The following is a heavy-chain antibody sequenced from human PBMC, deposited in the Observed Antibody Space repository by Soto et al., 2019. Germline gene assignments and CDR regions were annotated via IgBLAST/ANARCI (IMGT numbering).Heavy chain of an antibody. Sequence: SVKVSCKASGFTFTSSAMQWVRQARGRRLEWIGWIVVGSGNTNYAQKFQERVTITRDMSTSTAYMELSSLRSEDTAVYYCAAAHSSGWLELDYWGQGTLVTVSS. D-gene: IGHD6-19*01. CDR1: GFTFTSSA. V-gene: IGHV1-58*02. CDR2: IVVGSGNT. CDR3: AAAHSSGWLELDY. J-gene: IGHJ4*02.